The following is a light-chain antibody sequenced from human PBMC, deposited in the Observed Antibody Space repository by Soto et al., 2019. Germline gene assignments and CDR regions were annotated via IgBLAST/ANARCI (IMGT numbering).Light chain of an antibody. V-gene: IGKV1-33*01. CDR3: QQYDSLPYS. CDR2: DAS. Sequence: DIQMTQSPSSLSASVGDSVTITCQASQDISNYLNWYQQKPGKAPKLLIFDASNLETGVPSRFSGSGSGTDFTFTISSLQTEDFALYSCQQYDSLPYSFGQGTKLEI. J-gene: IGKJ2*01. CDR1: QDISNY.